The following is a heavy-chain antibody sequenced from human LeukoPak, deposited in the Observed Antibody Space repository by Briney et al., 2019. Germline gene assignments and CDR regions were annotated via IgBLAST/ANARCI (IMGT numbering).Heavy chain of an antibody. CDR3: ARDSSRGLRYFDSFDY. Sequence: GGSLRLSCAASGFTFSSYSMNWVRQAPGKGLGWVASISSSSSYIYYADSVKGRFTISRDNAKNSLYLQMNSLRAEDTAVYYCARDSSRGLRYFDSFDYWGQGTLVTVSS. CDR2: ISSSSSYI. D-gene: IGHD3-9*01. V-gene: IGHV3-21*01. CDR1: GFTFSSYS. J-gene: IGHJ4*02.